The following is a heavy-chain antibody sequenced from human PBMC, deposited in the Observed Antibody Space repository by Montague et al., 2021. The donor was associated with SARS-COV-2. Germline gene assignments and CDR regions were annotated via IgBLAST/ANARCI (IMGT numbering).Heavy chain of an antibody. CDR3: VRDQGRSNWNYPDY. D-gene: IGHD1-20*01. CDR1: GGSISGYY. V-gene: IGHV4-4*07. J-gene: IGHJ4*02. CDR2: IYNSGST. Sequence: SETLSLTCTVSGGSISGYYWIWFRQPPGKGLEWIGRIYNSGSTSYNPSLKSRVTMSVDTSKNQFSLNLSSVTAADTAVYYCVRDQGRSNWNYPDYWGQGTLVTVSS.